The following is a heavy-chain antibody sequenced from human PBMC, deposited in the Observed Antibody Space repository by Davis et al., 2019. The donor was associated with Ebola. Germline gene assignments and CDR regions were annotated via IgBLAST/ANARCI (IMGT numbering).Heavy chain of an antibody. CDR3: TLTVTTMDY. Sequence: GGSLRLSCAASGFTFSRSAMHWVRQASGKGLEWVGRIRSKANSYATAYAASVKGRFTISRDDSKNTAYLQMNSLKTEDTAVYYCTLTVTTMDYWGQGTLVTVSS. D-gene: IGHD4-17*01. CDR1: GFTFSRSA. CDR2: IRSKANSYAT. J-gene: IGHJ4*02. V-gene: IGHV3-73*01.